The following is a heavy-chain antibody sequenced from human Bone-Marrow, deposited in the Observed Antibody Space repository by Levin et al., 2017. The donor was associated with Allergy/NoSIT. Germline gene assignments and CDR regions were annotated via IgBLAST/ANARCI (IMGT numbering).Heavy chain of an antibody. Sequence: GGSLRLSCKASGYTFATRGISWVRQAPGQGLEWLGWISNYNGDTHYARKFQGRVTLTTDTATSTAYMELRSLRSADTATYYCARNPVGDAFDIWGQGTTVTVSS. D-gene: IGHD1-26*01. CDR1: GYTFATRG. CDR2: ISNYNGDT. V-gene: IGHV1-18*01. J-gene: IGHJ3*02. CDR3: ARNPVGDAFDI.